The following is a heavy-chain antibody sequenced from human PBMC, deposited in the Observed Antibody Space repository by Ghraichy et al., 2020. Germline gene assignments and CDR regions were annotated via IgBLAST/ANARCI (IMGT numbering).Heavy chain of an antibody. D-gene: IGHD1-7*01. CDR1: GFTFSGYA. CDR3: AKPIIGTTTHFDY. Sequence: GGSLRLSCAASGFTFSGYAMSWVRQAPGKGLEWVSTITASGRSTYYADSVQGRFTISRDNSKNTLYLQMNSLRAEDTAVYYCAKPIIGTTTHFDYWGQGTLVTVSS. J-gene: IGHJ4*02. V-gene: IGHV3-23*01. CDR2: ITASGRST.